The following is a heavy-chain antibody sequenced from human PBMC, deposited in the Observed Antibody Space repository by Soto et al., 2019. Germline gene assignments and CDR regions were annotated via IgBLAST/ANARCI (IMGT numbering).Heavy chain of an antibody. CDR3: ARDAAVGLFDY. CDR1: GYTFTSYG. V-gene: IGHV1-18*01. Sequence: QVQLVQSGAEVKKPGASVKVSCKASGYTFTSYGISWVRQAPGQGLEWMGWISAYNGNTKYAQKLQGRVTMTTDTSTSTADMELRSLRSDDTAGYCCARDAAVGLFDYLGQGTLVTVAS. CDR2: ISAYNGNT. J-gene: IGHJ4*02. D-gene: IGHD1-26*01.